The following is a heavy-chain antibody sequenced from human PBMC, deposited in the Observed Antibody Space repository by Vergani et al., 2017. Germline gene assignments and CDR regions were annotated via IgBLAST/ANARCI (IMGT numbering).Heavy chain of an antibody. CDR3: ARGQSGSYYRYFEH. CDR1: GYDFTNYG. CDR2: ISAYNGNT. V-gene: IGHV1-18*01. D-gene: IGHD3-10*01. Sequence: QVHLVQSGPEVKKPGASVKVSCKASGYDFTNYGLGWVRQAPGQGLEWMGWISAYNGNTKYAQKFQGRVSVTTDTSTTTVYMELRRLTSDDTAVYYCARGQSGSYYRYFEHWGQGTLVIVSS. J-gene: IGHJ1*01.